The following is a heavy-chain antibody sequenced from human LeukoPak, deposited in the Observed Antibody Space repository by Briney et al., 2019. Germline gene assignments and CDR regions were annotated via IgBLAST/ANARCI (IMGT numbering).Heavy chain of an antibody. J-gene: IGHJ6*02. CDR3: ARRASDGYNYHYYGMDA. D-gene: IGHD5-24*01. CDR2: IYYSGST. Sequence: PSETLSLTCTVSGGSISSYYWSWIRQPPGKGLEWIGYIYYSGSTNYNPSLKSRVTISVDTSKNQFSLKLSSVTAADTAVYYCARRASDGYNYHYYGMDAWGQGTTVTVSS. V-gene: IGHV4-59*08. CDR1: GGSISSYY.